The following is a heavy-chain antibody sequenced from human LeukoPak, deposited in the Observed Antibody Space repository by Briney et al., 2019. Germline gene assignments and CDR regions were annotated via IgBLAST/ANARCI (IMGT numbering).Heavy chain of an antibody. CDR1: GGTFSNYA. CDR3: ARGGGITMT. J-gene: IGHJ5*02. D-gene: IGHD3-22*01. CDR2: MNPNSGNT. Sequence: GASVKVSCKASGGTFSNYAINWVRQATGQGLEWMGWMNPNSGNTGYAQKFQGRVTITRNTSISTAYMELSSLRSEDTAVYYCARGGGITMTWGQGTLVTVSS. V-gene: IGHV1-8*03.